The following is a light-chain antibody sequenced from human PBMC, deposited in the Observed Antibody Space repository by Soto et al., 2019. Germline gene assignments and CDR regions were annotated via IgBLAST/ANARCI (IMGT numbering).Light chain of an antibody. CDR1: QSIDDW. Sequence: DIQMTQSPSTLSASVGDRVTITCRASQSIDDWLAWYQQRPGKAPKILIKKASTLESGVPSRFSDSGSGTEFTLTISGQQPEDFATYYCQQYERYYHYTFGPGTKVDIK. V-gene: IGKV1-5*03. CDR3: QQYERYYHYT. J-gene: IGKJ3*01. CDR2: KAS.